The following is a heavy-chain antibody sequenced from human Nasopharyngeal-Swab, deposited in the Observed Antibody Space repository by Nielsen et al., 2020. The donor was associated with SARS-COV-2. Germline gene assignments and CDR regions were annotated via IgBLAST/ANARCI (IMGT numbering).Heavy chain of an antibody. CDR3: ARPTTLGYYYGMDV. Sequence: WIRQPPGEGLEWIGEINHSGSTNYNPSLKSRVTISVDTSKNQFSLKLSSVTAADTAVYYCARPTTLGYYYGMDVWGQGTTVTVSS. D-gene: IGHD1-14*01. CDR2: INHSGST. V-gene: IGHV4-34*01. J-gene: IGHJ6*02.